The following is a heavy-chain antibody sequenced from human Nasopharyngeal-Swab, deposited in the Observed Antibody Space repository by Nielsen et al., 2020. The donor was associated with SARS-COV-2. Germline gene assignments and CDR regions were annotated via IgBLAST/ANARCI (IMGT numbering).Heavy chain of an antibody. J-gene: IGHJ3*02. D-gene: IGHD3-22*01. CDR2: ISWNSGST. CDR3: AKDNNPYYYDSSGYAFDI. CDR1: GFTFDDYA. V-gene: IGHV3-9*01. Sequence: SLKISCAASGFTFDDYAMHWVRQAPGKRLEWVSGISWNSGSTGYADSVKGRFTISRDNAKNSLYLQMNSLRAEDTALYYCAKDNNPYYYDSSGYAFDIWGQGTMVTVSS.